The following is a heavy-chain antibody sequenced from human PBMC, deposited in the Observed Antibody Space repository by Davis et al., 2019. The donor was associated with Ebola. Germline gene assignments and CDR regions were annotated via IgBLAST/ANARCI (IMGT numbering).Heavy chain of an antibody. V-gene: IGHV3-33*08. Sequence: GESLKISCAASGFTVSSNYMSWVRQAPGKGLEWVAVIWYDGSNKYYADSVKGRFTISRDNSKNTLYLQMNSLRAEDTAVYYCAREGAYCSSTSCYSNYYGMDVWGQGTTVTVSS. J-gene: IGHJ6*02. CDR3: AREGAYCSSTSCYSNYYGMDV. CDR2: IWYDGSNK. CDR1: GFTVSSNY. D-gene: IGHD2-2*01.